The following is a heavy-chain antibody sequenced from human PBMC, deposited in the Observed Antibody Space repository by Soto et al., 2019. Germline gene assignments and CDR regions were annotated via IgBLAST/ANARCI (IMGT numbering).Heavy chain of an antibody. J-gene: IGHJ6*02. V-gene: IGHV3-33*01. D-gene: IGHD2-21*02. Sequence: QVQLVESGGGVVQPGRSLRLSCAASGFTFSSYGMHWVRQAPGKGLEWVAVIWYDGSNKYYADSVKGRFTISRDNSKNTLDLQMNSLRAEDTAVYYCAREVQVVTVFYGMDVWGQGTTVTVSS. CDR3: AREVQVVTVFYGMDV. CDR2: IWYDGSNK. CDR1: GFTFSSYG.